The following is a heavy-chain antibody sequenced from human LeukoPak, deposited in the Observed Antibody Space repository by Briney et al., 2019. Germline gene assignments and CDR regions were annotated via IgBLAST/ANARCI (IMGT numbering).Heavy chain of an antibody. J-gene: IGHJ4*02. CDR3: SRLRGYSYGYADY. V-gene: IGHV3-74*01. Sequence: GGSLRLSCAASGFTFSSYWIHWVRQAPGKGLVWVSRINSGGSVSIYADSVKGRFTISRDNAQNTVYLQMNSLRAEDTAVYYCSRLRGYSYGYADYWGQGTLVTVSS. CDR1: GFTFSSYW. D-gene: IGHD5-18*01. CDR2: INSGGSVS.